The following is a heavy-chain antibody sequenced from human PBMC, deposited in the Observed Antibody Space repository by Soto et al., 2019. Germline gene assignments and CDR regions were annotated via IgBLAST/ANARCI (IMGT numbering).Heavy chain of an antibody. CDR1: GFTFSSYA. V-gene: IGHV3-30-3*01. CDR2: ISYDGSNK. D-gene: IGHD6-13*01. CDR3: ARAISRSWLLAY. J-gene: IGHJ4*02. Sequence: QVQLVESGGGVVQPGRSLRLSCAASGFTFSSYAMHWVRQAPGKGLEWVAVISYDGSNKYYADSVKGRFTISRDNSKNTLYLQMNSLRAEDTAVYYCARAISRSWLLAYWGQGTLVTVSS.